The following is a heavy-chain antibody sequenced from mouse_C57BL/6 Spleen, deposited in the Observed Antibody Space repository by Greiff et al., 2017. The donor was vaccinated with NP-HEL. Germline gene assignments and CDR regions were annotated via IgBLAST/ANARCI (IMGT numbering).Heavy chain of an antibody. V-gene: IGHV1-80*01. CDR3: ARPGVSTTGVATEWYFDV. CDR2: IYPGDGDT. D-gene: IGHD1-1*01. Sequence: QVQLQQSGAELVKPGASVKISCKASGYAFSSYWMNWVKQRPGKGLEWIGQIYPGDGDTNYNGKLKGKATLTADKSSSTAYMQLSSLTSEDSAVYCWARPGVSTTGVATEWYFDVWGTGTTVTVSA. J-gene: IGHJ1*03. CDR1: GYAFSSYW.